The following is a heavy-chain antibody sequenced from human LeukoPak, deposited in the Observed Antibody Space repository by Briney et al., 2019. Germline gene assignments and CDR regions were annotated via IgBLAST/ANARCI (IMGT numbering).Heavy chain of an antibody. V-gene: IGHV3-23*01. CDR3: ATGDCSSTSCYFLY. D-gene: IGHD2-2*01. Sequence: GGSLRLSCAASGFTFSSYAMSWVRQAAGKGLEWVSAISGGGGSTYYADSVKGRFTISRDNSKNTLYLQMNSLSAEDTAVYYCATGDCSSTSCYFLYWGQGTLVTVSS. J-gene: IGHJ4*02. CDR1: GFTFSSYA. CDR2: ISGGGGST.